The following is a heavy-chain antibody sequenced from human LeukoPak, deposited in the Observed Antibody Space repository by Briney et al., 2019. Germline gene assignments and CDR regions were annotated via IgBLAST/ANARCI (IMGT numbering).Heavy chain of an antibody. V-gene: IGHV1-24*01. J-gene: IGHJ5*02. CDR2: FDPEDGET. CDR3: ATGGFSNWFDP. CDR1: GGTFSSYT. Sequence: ASVKVSCKASGGTFSSYTISWVRQAPGKGLEWMGGFDPEDGETIYAQKFQGRVTMTEDTSTDTAYMELSSLRSEDTAVYYCATGGFSNWFDPWGQGTLVTVSS.